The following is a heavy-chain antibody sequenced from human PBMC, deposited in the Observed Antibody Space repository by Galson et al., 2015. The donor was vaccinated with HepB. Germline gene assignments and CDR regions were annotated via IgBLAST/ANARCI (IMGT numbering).Heavy chain of an antibody. CDR1: GFTFSNYG. V-gene: IGHV3-30*18. D-gene: IGHD2-15*01. J-gene: IGHJ4*02. CDR3: AKDYGPCSGGSCYSDY. Sequence: LRLSCAASGFTFSNYGMHWVRQAPGKGLEWVAVISYDGSNKYYADSVKGRFTISRDNSKNTLSLEMNSLRAEDTALYYCAKDYGPCSGGSCYSDYWGQGTLVTVSS. CDR2: ISYDGSNK.